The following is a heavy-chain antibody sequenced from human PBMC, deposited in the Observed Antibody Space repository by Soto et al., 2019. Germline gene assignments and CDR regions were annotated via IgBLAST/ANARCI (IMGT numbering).Heavy chain of an antibody. CDR1: GLTFSTYA. J-gene: IGHJ6*02. CDR2: IGGSGTGGRT. V-gene: IGHV3-23*01. D-gene: IGHD5-12*01. CDR3: AKSPGGLDGYNSDYYGMDV. Sequence: EVHLLESGGDFVQPGGSLRLSCTASGLTFSTYAMSWVRQAPGKGLEWVSAIGGSGTGGRTYYADSVKGRFTISRDNSKNTVYLQMNILRADDTAVYYWAKSPGGLDGYNSDYYGMDVWGQGTTVTVSS.